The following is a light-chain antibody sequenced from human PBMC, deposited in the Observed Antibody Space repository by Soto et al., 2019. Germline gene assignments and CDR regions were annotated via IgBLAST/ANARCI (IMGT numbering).Light chain of an antibody. CDR1: SNDIGGYNY. CDR3: SSYTSSSTRV. Sequence: QSVLTQPASVSGSPGQSITIFCTGTSNDIGGYNYVSWYQQHPGKAPKLMIYDVSNRPSGVSNRFSGSKSGNTASLTISGLQAEDEADYYCSSYTSSSTRVFGGGTQLTVL. J-gene: IGLJ2*01. CDR2: DVS. V-gene: IGLV2-14*01.